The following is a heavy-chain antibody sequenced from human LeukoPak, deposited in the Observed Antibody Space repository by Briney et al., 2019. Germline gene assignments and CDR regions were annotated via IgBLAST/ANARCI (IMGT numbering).Heavy chain of an antibody. CDR2: ISGSGAST. CDR1: GFTFSSYA. J-gene: IGHJ4*02. Sequence: GGSLRLSCAASGFTFSSYAMSWVRQAPGKGLEWVSAISGSGASTYYADSVKGRFTISRDNSKNTLYLQMNSLRAEDRAVYYCAKLYYYGSGSYYKAKYYFDYWGQGTLVTVSS. V-gene: IGHV3-23*01. CDR3: AKLYYYGSGSYYKAKYYFDY. D-gene: IGHD3-10*01.